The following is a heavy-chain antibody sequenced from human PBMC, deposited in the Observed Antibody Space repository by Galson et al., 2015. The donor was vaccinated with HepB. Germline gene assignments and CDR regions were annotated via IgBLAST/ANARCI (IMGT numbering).Heavy chain of an antibody. CDR1: GYSFTSYW. CDR3: ATTDSSGSEMGAFDI. CDR2: IYPGDSDT. Sequence: QSGAEVKKPGESLKISCKGSGYSFTSYWIGWVRQMPGKGLEWMGIIYPGDSDTRYSPSFQGQVTISADKSISTAYLQWSSLRASDTAMYYCATTDSSGSEMGAFDIWGQGTMVTVSS. V-gene: IGHV5-51*01. D-gene: IGHD3-22*01. J-gene: IGHJ3*02.